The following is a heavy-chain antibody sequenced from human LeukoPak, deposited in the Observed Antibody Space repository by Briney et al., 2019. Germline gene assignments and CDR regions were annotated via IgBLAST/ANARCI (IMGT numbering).Heavy chain of an antibody. V-gene: IGHV3-74*01. CDR3: ARRGGRNSYGYDY. CDR2: INTDGSST. D-gene: IGHD5-18*01. Sequence: PGGSLRLSCAASGFTFSSYWMHWVRQAPGKGLVWVSRINTDGSSTSYADSVKGRFTISRDNAKNTLDLQMNSLRAEDTAVYYCARRGGRNSYGYDYWGQGTLVTVSS. J-gene: IGHJ4*02. CDR1: GFTFSSYW.